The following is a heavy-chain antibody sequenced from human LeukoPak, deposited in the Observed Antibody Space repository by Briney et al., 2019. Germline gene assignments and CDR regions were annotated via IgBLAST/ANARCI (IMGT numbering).Heavy chain of an antibody. Sequence: GGSLRLSCAASGFTFSSYAMSWVRQAPGKGLEWASGTSGGGGSTYYADSVKGRFTISRDNSKNTLYLQMNSLRAEDTAVYYCAKGRGVAGTLSDYWGQGTLVTVSS. V-gene: IGHV3-23*01. CDR2: TSGGGGST. CDR3: AKGRGVAGTLSDY. J-gene: IGHJ4*02. D-gene: IGHD6-19*01. CDR1: GFTFSSYA.